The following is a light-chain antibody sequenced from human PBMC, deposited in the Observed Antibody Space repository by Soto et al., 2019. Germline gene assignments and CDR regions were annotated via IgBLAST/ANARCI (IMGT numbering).Light chain of an antibody. V-gene: IGLV2-14*01. CDR2: EVS. CDR3: SSYTSSSIDYV. J-gene: IGLJ1*01. Sequence: QSVLTQPASVSGSPGQSITISCTGTSSDVGGYNYVSWYQQHPGKAPKLMIYEVSNRPSGVSNRFSGSKSGNTASLTISGLQSEDEADYYCSSYTSSSIDYVFGTGTQVTVL. CDR1: SSDVGGYNY.